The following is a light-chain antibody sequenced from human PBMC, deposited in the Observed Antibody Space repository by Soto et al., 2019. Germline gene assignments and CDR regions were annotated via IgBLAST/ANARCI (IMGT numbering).Light chain of an antibody. CDR1: RTDVGRYNL. J-gene: IGLJ1*01. CDR3: CSYADSNTDV. CDR2: EGT. V-gene: IGLV2-23*01. Sequence: QSVLTQPASVSGSPGQSITISCTGTRTDVGRYNLVSWYQQHPGKAPKLMIYEGTKRPSGVSNRFSGSNSGNTASLTISGLQAEDEANYYCCSYADSNTDVFGTGTKLTVL.